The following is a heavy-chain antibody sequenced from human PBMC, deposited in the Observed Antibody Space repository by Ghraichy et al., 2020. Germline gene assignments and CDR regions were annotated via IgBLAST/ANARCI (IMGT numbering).Heavy chain of an antibody. J-gene: IGHJ2*01. Sequence: GGSLRLSCAASGFTFSSYGMNWVRQAPGKGLEWVSSIIGSGGSTYYADSVKGRFTMSRDNSKNTLYLQMNSLRAEDTAVYYCARSWDSSGWSWYIDLWGRGTLLTVSS. D-gene: IGHD6-19*01. V-gene: IGHV3-23*01. CDR1: GFTFSSYG. CDR2: IIGSGGST. CDR3: ARSWDSSGWSWYIDL.